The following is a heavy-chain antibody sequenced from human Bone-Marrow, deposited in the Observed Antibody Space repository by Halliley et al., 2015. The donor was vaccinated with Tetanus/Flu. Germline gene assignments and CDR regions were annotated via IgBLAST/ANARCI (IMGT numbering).Heavy chain of an antibody. CDR1: EFTVSSSA. V-gene: IGHV3-23*01. Sequence: SLRLSCAASEFTVSSSAISWVRQAPGKGLEWVASVTRQVTVYYADSVKGRFTISRDNSRNMVFLDMDSLRAEDTATYYCARDHWSSGWPTFDLWGQGTLVTVSS. D-gene: IGHD6-19*01. J-gene: IGHJ4*02. CDR2: VTRQVTV. CDR3: ARDHWSSGWPTFDL.